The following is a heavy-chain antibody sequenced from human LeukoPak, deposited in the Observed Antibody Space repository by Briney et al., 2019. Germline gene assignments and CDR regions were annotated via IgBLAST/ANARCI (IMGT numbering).Heavy chain of an antibody. CDR1: GFTMSHYG. CDR3: AKHFCTGLDCSLFDS. J-gene: IGHJ4*02. D-gene: IGHD3/OR15-3a*01. V-gene: IGHV3-23*01. CDR2: IRSAVETT. Sequence: GGSLRLSCAASGFTMSHYGVSWVRQAPGKGLEWISGIRSAVETTHYADSVKGRFIISRDNSKNALSLQLNSLSPEDTALYYCAKHFCTGLDCSLFDSWGQGTLVTVSS.